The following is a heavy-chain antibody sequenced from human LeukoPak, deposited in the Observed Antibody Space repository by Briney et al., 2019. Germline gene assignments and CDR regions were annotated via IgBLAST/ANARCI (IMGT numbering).Heavy chain of an antibody. Sequence: SETLSLTCTVSGGSISSSSYYWGWIRQPPGKGLEWIGSVYYSGSTYYNPSLKSRVTISVDTSKNQFSLKLSSVTAADTAVYYCARRDSSSWYIWFDPWGQGTLVTVSS. J-gene: IGHJ5*02. V-gene: IGHV4-39*01. CDR3: ARRDSSSWYIWFDP. CDR2: VYYSGST. CDR1: GGSISSSSYY. D-gene: IGHD6-13*01.